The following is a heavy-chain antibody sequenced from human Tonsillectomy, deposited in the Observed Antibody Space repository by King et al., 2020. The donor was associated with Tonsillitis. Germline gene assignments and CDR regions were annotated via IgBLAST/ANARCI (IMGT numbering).Heavy chain of an antibody. CDR1: GFTVSSNY. D-gene: IGHD5-18*01. J-gene: IGHJ4*02. Sequence: QLVQSGGGLIQPGGSRRLSCAASGFTVSSNYMSWVRQAPGKGLEVVLFIYSGDTTSYADSVKGRFTISRDNSKSTLYLQMNSLRAEDTAVYYCARGSAYRPFDYWGQGTLVTVSS. V-gene: IGHV3-53*01. CDR3: ARGSAYRPFDY. CDR2: IYSGDTT.